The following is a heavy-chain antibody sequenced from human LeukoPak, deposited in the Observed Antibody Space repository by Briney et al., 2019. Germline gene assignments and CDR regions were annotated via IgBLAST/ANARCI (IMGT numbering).Heavy chain of an antibody. CDR1: GGSISSHS. CDR2: IFYSGST. J-gene: IGHJ3*02. Sequence: SETLSLTCTVAGGSISSHSWSWIRQPPGKGLEWIGYIFYSGSTNYSPSLKSRVTISVDTSKNQISLRLSSVTAADTAVYYCARDYYDSRGDAFDIWGQGTMVTVSS. V-gene: IGHV4-59*11. CDR3: ARDYYDSRGDAFDI. D-gene: IGHD3-22*01.